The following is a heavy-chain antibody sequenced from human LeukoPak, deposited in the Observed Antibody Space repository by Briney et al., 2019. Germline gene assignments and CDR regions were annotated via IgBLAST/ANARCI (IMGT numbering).Heavy chain of an antibody. V-gene: IGHV1-24*01. CDR3: ATASMSKTPDFDY. Sequence: GASVKVSCKVSGYTLTELSIHWVRQAPGKGLEWMGGFDPVDGETIYAQKIQGRVTMTEDTSTDTAYMELSSLRSEDTAVYYCATASMSKTPDFDYWGQGTLVTVSS. D-gene: IGHD2/OR15-2a*01. CDR2: FDPVDGET. CDR1: GYTLTELS. J-gene: IGHJ4*02.